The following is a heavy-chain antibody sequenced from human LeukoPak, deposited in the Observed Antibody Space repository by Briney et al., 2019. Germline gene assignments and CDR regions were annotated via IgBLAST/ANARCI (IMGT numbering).Heavy chain of an antibody. J-gene: IGHJ4*02. CDR2: IYHSGST. CDR3: ARGAGGGGFFDY. V-gene: IGHV4-30-2*01. D-gene: IGHD3-16*01. Sequence: SETLSLTCTVSGGSNSSGGYYWSWIRQPPGKGLEWIGYIYHSGSTYYNPSLKSRVTISVDRSKNQFSLKLSSVTAADTAVYYCARGAGGGGFFDYWGQGTLVTVSS. CDR1: GGSNSSGGYY.